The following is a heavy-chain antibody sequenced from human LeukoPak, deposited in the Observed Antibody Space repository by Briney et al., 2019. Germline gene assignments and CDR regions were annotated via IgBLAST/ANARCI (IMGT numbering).Heavy chain of an antibody. V-gene: IGHV3-7*01. Sequence: VGSLRLSCAGSGFTFNSPSWMSWVRQAPGKGLEWVANINADGSRKYYVDSVKGRFTISKDNAKKSLYLEMNSLTAEDTAVYYCARSERWGQGTLVTVSS. CDR3: ARSER. CDR1: GFTFNSPSW. J-gene: IGHJ4*02. CDR2: INADGSRK.